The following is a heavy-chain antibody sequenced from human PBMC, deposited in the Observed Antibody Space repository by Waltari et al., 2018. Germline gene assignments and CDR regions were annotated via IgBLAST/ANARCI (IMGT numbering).Heavy chain of an antibody. J-gene: IGHJ5*02. CDR3: ARIFGCTVTRWNWFDP. CDR1: GFSLSTSGMC. Sequence: QVTLRESGPALVKPTQTLTLTCTFSGFSLSTSGMCVSWIRQPPGKALEWLARIDWDDDKYYSTSLRTRLTIAKDTSKNQVVLTMTNMDPVDTATYYCARIFGCTVTRWNWFDPWGQGTLVTVSS. V-gene: IGHV2-70*15. CDR2: IDWDDDK. D-gene: IGHD4-17*01.